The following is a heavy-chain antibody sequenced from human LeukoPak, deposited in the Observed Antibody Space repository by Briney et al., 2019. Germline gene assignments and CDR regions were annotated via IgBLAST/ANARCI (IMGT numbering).Heavy chain of an antibody. V-gene: IGHV4-34*01. Sequence: SETLSLTCAVYGGSFSGYYWSWIRQPPGKGLEWIGEINHSGSTSYNPSLKSRVTISVDTSKNQFSLKLSSVTAADTAVYYCAEWFYDYWGQGTLVTVSS. CDR3: AEWFYDY. D-gene: IGHD3-3*01. J-gene: IGHJ4*02. CDR2: INHSGST. CDR1: GGSFSGYY.